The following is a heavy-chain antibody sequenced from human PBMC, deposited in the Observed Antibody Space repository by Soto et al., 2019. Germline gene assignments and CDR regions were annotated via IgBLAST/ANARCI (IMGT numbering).Heavy chain of an antibody. Sequence: GGSLRLSCAASGFTFSSYAMGWVRQAPGEGLEWVSSISVSGTYTYYADSVKGRFTISRDNAKNSLYLQMTSLRAEDTAVYYCARDPMAAAHYYFDYWGQGTLVTVSS. V-gene: IGHV3-21*01. CDR3: ARDPMAAAHYYFDY. CDR2: ISVSGTYT. D-gene: IGHD6-13*01. J-gene: IGHJ4*02. CDR1: GFTFSSYA.